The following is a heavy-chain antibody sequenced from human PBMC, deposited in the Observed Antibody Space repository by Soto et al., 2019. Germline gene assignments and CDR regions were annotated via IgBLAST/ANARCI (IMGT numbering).Heavy chain of an antibody. Sequence: SETLSLTCAVSGGSISSGGYSWSWIRQPPGKGLEWIGYIYHSGSTYYNPSLKSRVTISVDRSKNQFSLKLSSVTAADTAVYYCARQGGEMYYFDYWGQGTLVTVSS. CDR1: GGSISSGGYS. CDR2: IYHSGST. D-gene: IGHD2-21*01. V-gene: IGHV4-30-2*01. J-gene: IGHJ4*02. CDR3: ARQGGEMYYFDY.